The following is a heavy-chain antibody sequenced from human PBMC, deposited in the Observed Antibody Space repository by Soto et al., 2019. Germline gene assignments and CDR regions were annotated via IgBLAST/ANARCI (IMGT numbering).Heavy chain of an antibody. Sequence: SETLSLTCTVSGGSISSYYWSWIRQPPGKGLEWIGYIYYSGSTNYNPSLKSRVTISVDTSKNQFSLKLSSVTAADTAVYYCARGLQIGSKYYYFAMDVWGQGTSVTVSS. CDR3: ARGLQIGSKYYYFAMDV. CDR1: GGSISSYY. J-gene: IGHJ6*02. V-gene: IGHV4-59*01. CDR2: IYYSGST.